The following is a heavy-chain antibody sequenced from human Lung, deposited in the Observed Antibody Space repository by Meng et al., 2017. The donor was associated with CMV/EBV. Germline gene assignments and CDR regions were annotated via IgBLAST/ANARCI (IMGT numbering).Heavy chain of an antibody. Sequence: SVKVSXKASGDTFTSYGFTWVRQAPGQGLEWVGWISAYNDNTNYAQRLQGRVSMTTDTTTSTAYMELRSLRSDDTAVYYCASKVEPYYYDRSGYLNWGQGTLVTVSS. CDR2: ISAYNDNT. CDR3: ASKVEPYYYDRSGYLN. J-gene: IGHJ4*02. CDR1: GDTFTSYG. V-gene: IGHV1-18*01. D-gene: IGHD3-22*01.